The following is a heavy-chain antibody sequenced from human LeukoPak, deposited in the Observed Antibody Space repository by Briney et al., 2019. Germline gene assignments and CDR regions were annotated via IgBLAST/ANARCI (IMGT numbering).Heavy chain of an antibody. CDR3: ARRDYYTSRVSTRAAFDL. J-gene: IGHJ3*01. V-gene: IGHV5-51*01. CDR2: VYPGDFTT. D-gene: IGHD3-3*01. Sequence: GESLKISCKGSAYMFSTSWIGWVRQVPGEALEWMGVVYPGDFTTHYSQSFRDQVTISADNAISTASLQWTNLRASDTAMYYCARRDYYTSRVSTRAAFDLWGQGTMVTVSS. CDR1: AYMFSTSW.